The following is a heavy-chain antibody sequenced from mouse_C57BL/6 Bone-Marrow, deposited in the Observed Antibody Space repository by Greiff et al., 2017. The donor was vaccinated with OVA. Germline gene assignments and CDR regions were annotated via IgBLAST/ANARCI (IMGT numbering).Heavy chain of an antibody. CDR3: TPCYDYDWYFDV. CDR2: IDPENGDT. J-gene: IGHJ1*03. V-gene: IGHV14-4*01. Sequence: EVKLVESGAELVRPGASVKLSCTASGFNIKDDYMHWVKQRPEQGLEWIGWIDPENGDTEYASKFQGKATITADTSSNTAYLQLSSLTSEDTAVYYCTPCYDYDWYFDVWGTGTTVTVSS. CDR1: GFNIKDDY. D-gene: IGHD2-4*01.